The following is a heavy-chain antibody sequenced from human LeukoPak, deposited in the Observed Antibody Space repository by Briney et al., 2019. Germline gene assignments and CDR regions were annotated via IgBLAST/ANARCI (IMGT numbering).Heavy chain of an antibody. J-gene: IGHJ4*02. CDR2: ISSSGSTI. CDR3: ARDRLRSTTVTTCLGY. D-gene: IGHD4-17*01. Sequence: PGGSLRLSCAASGFTFSDYYMSWIRQAPGKGLEWVSYISSSGSTIYYADSVKGRFTISRDNAKNSLYLQMNSLRAEDTAVYYCARDRLRSTTVTTCLGYWGQGTLVTVSS. V-gene: IGHV3-11*04. CDR1: GFTFSDYY.